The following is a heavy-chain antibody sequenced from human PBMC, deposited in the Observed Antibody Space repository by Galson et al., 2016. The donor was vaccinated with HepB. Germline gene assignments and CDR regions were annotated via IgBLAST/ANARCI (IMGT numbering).Heavy chain of an antibody. CDR2: IFSGDAT. Sequence: SLRLSCAASGFTVSGKYMSWARLAPGKGLEWVSVIFSGDATYYRDSVKGRFTISRDNSKNTLYLQMNSLRAEDTAVYYCARDVQTYYYDSSGYSESYYGMDVWGQGTTVTVSS. D-gene: IGHD3-22*01. CDR3: ARDVQTYYYDSSGYSESYYGMDV. V-gene: IGHV3-53*01. CDR1: GFTVSGKY. J-gene: IGHJ6*02.